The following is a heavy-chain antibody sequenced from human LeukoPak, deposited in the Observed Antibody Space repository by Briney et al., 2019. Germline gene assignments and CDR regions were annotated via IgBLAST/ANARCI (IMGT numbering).Heavy chain of an antibody. CDR2: ISGSGGRT. D-gene: IGHD3-10*01. CDR1: GFTFSRYA. V-gene: IGHV3-23*01. J-gene: IGHJ4*02. CDR3: AKALLYRSAKYYFDY. Sequence: GGSLRLPCAASGFTFSRYAMIWVRQATGKGREWVSAISGSGGRTYRGVSEKGRFTLPRHNSKNPLYLQMNRLRAEDTAVYHCAKALLYRSAKYYFDYWGQGTLVTVSS.